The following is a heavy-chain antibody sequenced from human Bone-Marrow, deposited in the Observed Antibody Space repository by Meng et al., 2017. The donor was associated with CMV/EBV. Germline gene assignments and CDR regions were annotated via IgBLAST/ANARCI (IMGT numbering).Heavy chain of an antibody. CDR2: ITTSGGT. V-gene: IGHV4-4*07. Sequence: LPCIVSGGSMSGHHWGWIRQPAGKGLEWLGRITTSGGTDYNPSLKSRVTVSIDTSKNQFSLILSSVTAADTAVYYCARESSGFPLDYWGQGTLVTVSS. D-gene: IGHD3-22*01. J-gene: IGHJ4*02. CDR3: ARESSGFPLDY. CDR1: GGSMSGHH.